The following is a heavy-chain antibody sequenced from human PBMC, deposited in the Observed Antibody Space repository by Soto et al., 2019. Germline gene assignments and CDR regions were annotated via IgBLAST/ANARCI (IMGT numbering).Heavy chain of an antibody. CDR1: GYTFTNFG. J-gene: IGHJ4*02. CDR2: IIAGNGNT. V-gene: IGHV1-3*01. Sequence: QVRFVQSGAEVKEPGASVKVSCKASGYTFTNFGIHWVRQAPGQSLEWMGWIIAGNGNTKYSQKFQGRVTITRDTSATTVYMELGSLIPEDTAVYYCARTYYYESSGSMASTFEYWGQGTLVTVSS. D-gene: IGHD3-22*01. CDR3: ARTYYYESSGSMASTFEY.